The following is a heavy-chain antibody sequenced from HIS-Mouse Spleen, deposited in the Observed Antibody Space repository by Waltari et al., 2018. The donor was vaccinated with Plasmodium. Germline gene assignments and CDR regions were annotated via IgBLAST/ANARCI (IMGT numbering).Heavy chain of an antibody. CDR1: GGSISSGGYY. D-gene: IGHD6-6*01. CDR3: ARSLVRGSSVGFDY. CDR2: IYYSGST. V-gene: IGHV4-31*03. J-gene: IGHJ4*02. Sequence: QVQLQESGPGLVKPSQTLSLTCTVSGGSISSGGYYWRCIRQHPGKGLECIGYIYYSGSTYYNPSLKSRVTISVDTSKNQFSLKLSSVTAADTAVYYCARSLVRGSSVGFDYWGQGTLVTVSS.